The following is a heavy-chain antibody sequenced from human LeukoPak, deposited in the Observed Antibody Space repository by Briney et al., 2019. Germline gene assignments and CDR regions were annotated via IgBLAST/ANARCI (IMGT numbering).Heavy chain of an antibody. V-gene: IGHV4-59*11. Sequence: SETLSLTCVVSGGSLSTHHWSWTRQSPGRGLEWIGYISDSGSTNYNPSLKSRVTISVDTSKNQFSLMLSSVTAADTAVYYCAKGYDSSAYYPFNYWGQGTLVTVSS. CDR2: ISDSGST. D-gene: IGHD3-22*01. CDR1: GGSLSTHH. CDR3: AKGYDSSAYYPFNY. J-gene: IGHJ4*02.